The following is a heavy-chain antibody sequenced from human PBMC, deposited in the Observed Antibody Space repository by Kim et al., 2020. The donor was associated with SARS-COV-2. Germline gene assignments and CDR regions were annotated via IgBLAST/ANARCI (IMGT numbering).Heavy chain of an antibody. D-gene: IGHD3-10*02. CDR3: AWAKLTDFCSGIQH. J-gene: IGHJ1*01. Sequence: SETLSLTCAVSGGSISSNYWYWSCKRPGQGMGWFGEMNVSGSANYNYTPKRHVRISLDTSKNQLSLKLSSATAAATGVSYCAWAKLTDFCSGIQHWGLGT. CDR1: GGSISSNY. V-gene: IGHV4-34*01. CDR2: MNVSGSA.